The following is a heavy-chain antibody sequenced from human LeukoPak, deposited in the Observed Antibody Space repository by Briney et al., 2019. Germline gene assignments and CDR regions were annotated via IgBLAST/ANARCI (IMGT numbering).Heavy chain of an antibody. Sequence: GGSLRLSCAASGFTFSSYYMSWVRQAPGKGLEWVSAISGSGGSTFYADSVKGRFTISRDNSKDTLYLQMNSLRAEDTAVYYCARRAGAYSHPYDYWGQGTLVTVSS. CDR1: GFTFSSYY. CDR3: ARRAGAYSHPYDY. CDR2: ISGSGGST. J-gene: IGHJ4*02. D-gene: IGHD4/OR15-4a*01. V-gene: IGHV3-23*01.